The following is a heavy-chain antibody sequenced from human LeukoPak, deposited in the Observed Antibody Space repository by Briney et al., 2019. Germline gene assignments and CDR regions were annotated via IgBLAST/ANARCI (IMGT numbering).Heavy chain of an antibody. CDR2: IYYTGST. Sequence: SETLSLTCAVSGGSVNSRHYYWGWIRQPPGKGLEWIGSIYYTGSTYYNPSLKSRVTISVDTSKNQFSLKLSSVTAADTAVYYCARLHYGGNYGYYYYMDVWGKGTTVTISS. CDR1: GGSVNSRHYY. D-gene: IGHD4-23*01. CDR3: ARLHYGGNYGYYYYMDV. J-gene: IGHJ6*03. V-gene: IGHV4-39*01.